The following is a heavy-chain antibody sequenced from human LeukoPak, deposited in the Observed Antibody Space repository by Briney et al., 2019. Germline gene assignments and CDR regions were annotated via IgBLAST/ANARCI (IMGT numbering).Heavy chain of an antibody. V-gene: IGHV3-33*01. D-gene: IGHD3-16*01. CDR3: ARDYAAAFDY. Sequence: GRSLRLSCAASGFTFSSYGMYWVRQAPGKGLEWVAVIWYDGSNKYYADSVKGRFTISRDNSKNTLYLQMNSLRAEDTAVYYCARDYAAAFDYWGQGTLVTVSS. J-gene: IGHJ4*02. CDR2: IWYDGSNK. CDR1: GFTFSSYG.